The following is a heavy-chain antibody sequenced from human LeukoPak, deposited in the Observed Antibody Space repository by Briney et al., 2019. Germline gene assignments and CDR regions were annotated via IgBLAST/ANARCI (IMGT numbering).Heavy chain of an antibody. Sequence: PGGSLRLSCTASGFTFSTYSMNWVRQAPGKGLEWVAVISYDGSNKYYVDTVKGGFTISRDNSKNTLYLQMNSLTAEDTAVYYCARAHNHDAVDIWGQGTMVTVSS. CDR2: ISYDGSNK. V-gene: IGHV3-30*03. D-gene: IGHD5-24*01. J-gene: IGHJ3*02. CDR1: GFTFSTYS. CDR3: ARAHNHDAVDI.